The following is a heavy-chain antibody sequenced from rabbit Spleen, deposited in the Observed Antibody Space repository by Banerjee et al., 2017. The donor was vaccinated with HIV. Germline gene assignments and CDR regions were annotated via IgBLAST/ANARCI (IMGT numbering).Heavy chain of an antibody. J-gene: IGHJ4*01. CDR1: GFSFSSGQD. CDR3: ARGDVSSNWSWNL. Sequence: QSLEESGGDLVKPEGSLTLTCKASGFSFSSGQDMCWVRQAPGKGLEWIGCIGINNGGTWYASWAKGRFTISKTSPTTVTLQLNSLTVADTAMYFCARGDVSSNWSWNLWGQGTLVTVS. V-gene: IGHV1S40*01. CDR2: IGINNGGT. D-gene: IGHD8-1*01.